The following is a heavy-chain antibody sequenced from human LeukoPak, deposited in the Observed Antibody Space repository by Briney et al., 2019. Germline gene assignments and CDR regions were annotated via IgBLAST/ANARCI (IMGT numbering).Heavy chain of an antibody. Sequence: SETLSLACTVSGGSISHYYWSWIRQSPGKGLEWIGYIYYSGTTNYNPSLKSRVTISVDTSRNQFSLQLRSVTAADTAVYYCAREDPQTTVPEGMDVWGQGTTVIVSS. CDR3: AREDPQTTVPEGMDV. D-gene: IGHD4-17*01. CDR1: GGSISHYY. V-gene: IGHV4-59*01. J-gene: IGHJ6*02. CDR2: IYYSGTT.